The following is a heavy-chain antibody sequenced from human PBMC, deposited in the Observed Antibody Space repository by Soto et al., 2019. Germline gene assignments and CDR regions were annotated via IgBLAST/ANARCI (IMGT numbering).Heavy chain of an antibody. CDR2: ISSDGNKM. CDR3: VRDRGAVTGDYFDY. CDR1: GFTLSDYF. D-gene: IGHD6-19*01. Sequence: GSLRLSCTASGFTLSDYFMSLIRHSPVKGLEWLSYISSDGNKMSYADSVKGRFLISRDNAKNSLYLQMNSLRAEDTAVYYCVRDRGAVTGDYFDYWGQGTLVTVSS. V-gene: IGHV3-11*01. J-gene: IGHJ4*02.